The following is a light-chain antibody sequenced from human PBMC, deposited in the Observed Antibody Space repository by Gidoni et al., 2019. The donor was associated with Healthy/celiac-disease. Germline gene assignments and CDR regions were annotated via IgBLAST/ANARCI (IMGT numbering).Light chain of an antibody. Sequence: SYELTQPPSVSVSPGQTASITCSGDKLGDKYACWYQQKPGQSPVLVIYQDSKRPSGIPEPFSGSNSGTTATLTLSGTQAMDEADYYCQAWDSSTVVFGGGTKLTVL. J-gene: IGLJ2*01. CDR2: QDS. V-gene: IGLV3-1*01. CDR1: KLGDKY. CDR3: QAWDSSTVV.